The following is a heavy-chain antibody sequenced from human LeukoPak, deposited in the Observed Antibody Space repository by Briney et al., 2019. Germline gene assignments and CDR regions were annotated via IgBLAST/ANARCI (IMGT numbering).Heavy chain of an antibody. J-gene: IGHJ4*02. CDR3: AKESCSSTSCYAGTLDY. CDR2: IWYDGSNK. CDR1: GFTFSSYG. Sequence: GGSLRLSCAASGFTFSSYGMHWVRQAPGKGLEWVAVIWYDGSNKYYADSVKGRFTISRDNSKNTLYLQMNSLRAEDTAVYYCAKESCSSTSCYAGTLDYWGQGTLVTVSS. D-gene: IGHD2-2*01. V-gene: IGHV3-33*06.